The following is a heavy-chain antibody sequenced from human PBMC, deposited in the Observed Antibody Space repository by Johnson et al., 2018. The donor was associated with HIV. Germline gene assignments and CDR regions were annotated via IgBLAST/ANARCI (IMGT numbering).Heavy chain of an antibody. CDR2: ISYDGSNK. D-gene: IGHD3-16*01. CDR1: GFTFSSYA. CDR3: AGQVRGRRLGVDAFDI. Sequence: QVQLVESGGGVVQPGRYLRLSCAASGFTFSSYAMHWVRQAPGKGLEWVAVISYDGSNKYYADSVKGRFTISRDNSKNTLYLQMNKLRAEDTAVYFCAGQVRGRRLGVDAFDIWGQGTMVTVSS. V-gene: IGHV3-30*04. J-gene: IGHJ3*02.